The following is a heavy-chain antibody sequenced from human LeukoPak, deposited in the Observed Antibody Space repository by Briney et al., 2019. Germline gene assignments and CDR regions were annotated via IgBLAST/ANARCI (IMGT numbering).Heavy chain of an antibody. CDR1: GGSFSGYY. Sequence: SETLSLTCAVYGGSFSGYYWSWIRQPPGKGLEWIGEINHSGSTNYNPSLKSRVTISVDTSKNQFSLKLSSVTAADTAVYYCARAKSGGSGRLRRNYYYYYMDVWGKGTTVTISS. D-gene: IGHD3-10*01. J-gene: IGHJ6*03. V-gene: IGHV4-34*01. CDR3: ARAKSGGSGRLRRNYYYYYMDV. CDR2: INHSGST.